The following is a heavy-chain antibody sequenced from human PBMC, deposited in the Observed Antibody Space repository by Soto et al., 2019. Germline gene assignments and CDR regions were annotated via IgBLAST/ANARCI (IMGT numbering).Heavy chain of an antibody. CDR2: IYYSGST. D-gene: IGHD6-13*01. V-gene: IGHV4-39*01. J-gene: IGHJ4*02. CDR3: ARQYIAAAGNDY. Sequence: QLQLQESGPGLVKPSETLSLTCTVSGGPISSSSYYWGWIRQPPGKGLEWIGSIYYSGSTYYNPSLKSRVTISVDTSKNQFSLKLSSVPAADTAVYYCARQYIAAAGNDYWGQGTLVTVSS. CDR1: GGPISSSSYY.